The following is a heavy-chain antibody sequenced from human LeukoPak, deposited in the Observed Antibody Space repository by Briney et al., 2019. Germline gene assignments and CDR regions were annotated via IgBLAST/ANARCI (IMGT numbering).Heavy chain of an antibody. Sequence: SETLSLTCTVSGGSISSYYWSWIRQPPGKGLEWIGYIYYSGSTNYNPSLKSRVTISVDTSKNQFSLKLSSVTAADTAVYYCATSGITGNLDYWGQGTLVTVSS. CDR1: GGSISSYY. CDR3: ATSGITGNLDY. D-gene: IGHD1-20*01. V-gene: IGHV4-59*01. J-gene: IGHJ4*02. CDR2: IYYSGST.